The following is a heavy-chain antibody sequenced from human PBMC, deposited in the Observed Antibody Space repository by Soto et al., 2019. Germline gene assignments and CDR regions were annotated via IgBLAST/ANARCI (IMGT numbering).Heavy chain of an antibody. CDR1: GFTFSSYA. Sequence: GGSLRLSCAASGFTFSSYAMSWVRQAPGKGLEWVSAISGSGGSTYYADSVKGRFTISRDNSKNTLYLQMNSLRAEDTAVYYCAKDDIVVVSAAQTPYDAFDIWGQGTMVTVSS. D-gene: IGHD2-2*01. CDR3: AKDDIVVVSAAQTPYDAFDI. CDR2: ISGSGGST. J-gene: IGHJ3*02. V-gene: IGHV3-23*01.